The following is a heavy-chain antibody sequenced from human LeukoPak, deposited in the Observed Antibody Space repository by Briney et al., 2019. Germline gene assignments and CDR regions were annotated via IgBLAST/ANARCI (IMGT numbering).Heavy chain of an antibody. CDR2: IYYSGST. V-gene: IGHV4-61*01. J-gene: IGHJ3*02. Sequence: SETLSLTCTVSGGSVSSSSYYWSWIRQPPGKGLEWIGYIYYSGSTNYNPSLKSRVTISVDTSKNQFSLKLSSVTAADTAVYYCARTSTLYYDILTGYAFDIWGQGTMVTVSS. CDR1: GGSVSSSSYY. CDR3: ARTSTLYYDILTGYAFDI. D-gene: IGHD3-9*01.